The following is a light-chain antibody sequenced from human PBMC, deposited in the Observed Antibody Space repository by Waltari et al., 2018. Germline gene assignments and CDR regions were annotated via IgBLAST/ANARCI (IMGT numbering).Light chain of an antibody. V-gene: IGLV1-44*01. Sequence: SVLTQPPSASGTPGQRVTISCSGISSNIGGKRVNWYQHPPGTAPNLLIYATNHRPSGVPDRFSASMSGTSASLAISGLQSEDEADYYCAAWDASLFGPWVFGGGTRLTVL. CDR1: SSNIGGKR. J-gene: IGLJ3*02. CDR2: ATN. CDR3: AAWDASLFGPWV.